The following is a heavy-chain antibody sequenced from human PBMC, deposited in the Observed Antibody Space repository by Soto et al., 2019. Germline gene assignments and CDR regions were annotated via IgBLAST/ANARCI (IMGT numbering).Heavy chain of an antibody. V-gene: IGHV3-23*01. J-gene: IGHJ4*02. CDR2: LSGDSGST. D-gene: IGHD6-19*01. CDR3: AIPSGLTVTGPDY. Sequence: GGSLRLSCAASGFTFSNYAMSWVRQAPGEGLEWVSALSGDSGSTYYADSVKGRFTISRDNSKNTLYLQMNSLRAEDTALYYCAIPSGLTVTGPDYWGQGTLVTVSS. CDR1: GFTFSNYA.